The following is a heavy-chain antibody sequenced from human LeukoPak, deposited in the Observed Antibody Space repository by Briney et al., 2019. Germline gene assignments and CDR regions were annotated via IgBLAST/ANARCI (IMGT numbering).Heavy chain of an antibody. D-gene: IGHD3-10*02. J-gene: IGHJ6*02. CDR3: AREPTAPMFNYYYGMDV. CDR2: IYYSGST. V-gene: IGHV4-39*02. CDR1: GGSISSSSSY. Sequence: PSETLSLTCIVSGGSISSSSSYWGWIRQPPGKGLEWIGSIYYSGSTYYNPSLKSRVTISVDTSKNQFSLKLSSVTAADTAVYYCAREPTAPMFNYYYGMDVWGQGTTVTVSS.